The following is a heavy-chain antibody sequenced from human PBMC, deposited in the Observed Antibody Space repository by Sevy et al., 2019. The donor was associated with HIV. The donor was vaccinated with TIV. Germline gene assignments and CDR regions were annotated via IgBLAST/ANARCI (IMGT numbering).Heavy chain of an antibody. V-gene: IGHV3-73*01. D-gene: IGHD3-10*02. CDR2: IRNRPNNYAT. Sequence: GGSLRLSCAASGVTFSDSPIHWVRQASGKGLEWVGRIRNRPNNYATAYGASVKGRFSISRDDSENTAYLQMNSLKTEDTAVYYCARGRVGYYVTLDLWGRGTLVTASS. CDR3: ARGRVGYYVTLDL. J-gene: IGHJ2*01. CDR1: GVTFSDSP.